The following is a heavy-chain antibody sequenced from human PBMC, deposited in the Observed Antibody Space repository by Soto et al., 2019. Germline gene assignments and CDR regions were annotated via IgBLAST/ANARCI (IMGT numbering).Heavy chain of an antibody. J-gene: IGHJ4*02. V-gene: IGHV4-31*02. CDR3: ARGLITGSQYSGGWYYFDS. D-gene: IGHD1-26*01. CDR1: GGSMSNGYYY. CDR2: IYHSGRT. Sequence: PSETLSLTCAVSGGSMSNGYYYWSWVRQNPGKGLEWIGHIYHSGRTYYNPSLKSRVGILVDTSKNQFSLNLNSVTAADTAVYYCARGLITGSQYSGGWYYFDSWGQGTLVTVSS.